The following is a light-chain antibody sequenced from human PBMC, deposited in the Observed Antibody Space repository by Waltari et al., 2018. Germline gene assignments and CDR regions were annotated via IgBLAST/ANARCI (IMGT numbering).Light chain of an antibody. J-gene: IGKJ5*01. V-gene: IGKV3-11*01. CDR3: QQRSNWPPN. Sequence: EIVLTQSPATLSLSPGETATLSYRASQSVSTYLAWYQQKPGQAPRLLIYDASNRATGIPARFSGSGSGTDFTLTISSLEPEDFAVYYCQQRSNWPPNFGQGTRLEIK. CDR1: QSVSTY. CDR2: DAS.